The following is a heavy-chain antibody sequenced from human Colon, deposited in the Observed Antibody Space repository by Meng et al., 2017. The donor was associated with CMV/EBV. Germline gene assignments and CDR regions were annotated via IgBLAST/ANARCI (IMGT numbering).Heavy chain of an antibody. D-gene: IGHD6-13*01. Sequence: ASAFTFSSYAMHWVRQAPGKGLEWVAVISFDGNNEHYADSVNGRFTISRDNSKNTLYLQVNSLRLEDTGVYYCARGTCSGSWLIDSWGQGTLVTVSS. V-gene: IGHV3-30*04. CDR2: ISFDGNNE. CDR3: ARGTCSGSWLIDS. CDR1: AFTFSSYA. J-gene: IGHJ4*02.